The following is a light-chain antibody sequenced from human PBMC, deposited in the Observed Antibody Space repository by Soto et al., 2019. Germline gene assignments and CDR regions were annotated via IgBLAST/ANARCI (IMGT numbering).Light chain of an antibody. CDR1: QSVTYNY. CDR3: HYYGTSPHT. CDR2: GAS. J-gene: IGKJ1*01. V-gene: IGKV3-20*01. Sequence: EVVLTQSPGTLSLSPEEGATISCGDSQSVTYNYLAWHQQSTGPAPRLLIYGASNRATGIPDRFSGSGSGTDFTLTISRLEPEDFAVYYCHYYGTSPHTFGQGTKVDIK.